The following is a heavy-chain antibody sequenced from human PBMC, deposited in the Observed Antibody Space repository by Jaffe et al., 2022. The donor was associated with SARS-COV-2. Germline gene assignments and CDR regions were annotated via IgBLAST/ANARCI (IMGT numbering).Heavy chain of an antibody. Sequence: QVQLQESGPGLVKPSETLSLTCTVSGYSISSGYYWGWIRQPPGKGLEWIGSMHHSGNTYYNPSLKSRVTISIDTSKNQFSLRLSSVTAADTAVYYCARVRVAAAGTRYYFDYWGQGTLVTVSS. J-gene: IGHJ4*02. CDR2: MHHSGNT. V-gene: IGHV4-38-2*02. CDR1: GYSISSGYY. CDR3: ARVRVAAAGTRYYFDY. D-gene: IGHD6-13*01.